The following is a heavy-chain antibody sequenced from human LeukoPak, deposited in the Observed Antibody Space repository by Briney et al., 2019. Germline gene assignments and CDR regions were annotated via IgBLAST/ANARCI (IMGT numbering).Heavy chain of an antibody. D-gene: IGHD3-22*01. CDR2: ISSSGSTI. CDR3: TRVPIRTVTMIVVLRGHDVFDI. CDR1: GFTFSDYY. V-gene: IGHV3-11*01. Sequence: GGSLRLSCAASGFTFSDYYMSWIRQAPGKGLEWVSYISSSGSTIYYADSVKGRFTISRDNAKNSLYLQMNSLRAEDTAVYYCTRVPIRTVTMIVVLRGHDVFDIWGQGTMVTVSS. J-gene: IGHJ3*02.